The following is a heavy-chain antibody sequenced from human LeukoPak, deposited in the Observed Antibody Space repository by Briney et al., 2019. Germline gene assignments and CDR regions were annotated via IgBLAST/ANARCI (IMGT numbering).Heavy chain of an antibody. Sequence: GGSLRLSCAASGFTFSTYAMTWVRQAPGRGLEWVSGISASGGSTFYADSVKGRFAISRDNSTNTLYLQMNSLRAEDTAVYYCAKDITGTSYFYGLDVWSQGTTVTVSS. V-gene: IGHV3-23*01. CDR3: AKDITGTSYFYGLDV. CDR1: GFTFSTYA. CDR2: ISASGGST. J-gene: IGHJ6*02. D-gene: IGHD1-20*01.